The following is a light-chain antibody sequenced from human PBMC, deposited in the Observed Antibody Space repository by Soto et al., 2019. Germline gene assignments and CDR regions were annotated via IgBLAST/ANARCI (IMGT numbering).Light chain of an antibody. CDR2: EVT. Sequence: QSALTQPPSASGSPGQSVTISCTGTSSDVGGYNYVSWYQQHPGKAPKLMIYEVTKRPSGVPDRFSGSKSGNTASQTVSGLQAEDEADYYCSSYAGSSNYVVFGGGTKLTVL. J-gene: IGLJ2*01. CDR3: SSYAGSSNYVV. V-gene: IGLV2-8*01. CDR1: SSDVGGYNY.